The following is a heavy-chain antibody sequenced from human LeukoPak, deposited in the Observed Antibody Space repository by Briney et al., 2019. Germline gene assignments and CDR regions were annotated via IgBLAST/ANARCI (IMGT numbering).Heavy chain of an antibody. J-gene: IGHJ5*02. V-gene: IGHV4-61*02. CDR3: ARNPNWNYEGSWFDP. CDR1: GGSISSGSYY. D-gene: IGHD1-7*01. CDR2: IYTSGST. Sequence: SETLSLTCTVSGGSISSGSYYWSWIRQPAGKGLEWIGRIYTSGSTNYNPSLKSRVTISVDTSKNQFSLKLSSVTAADTAVYYCARNPNWNYEGSWFDPLGPGNPGHRLL.